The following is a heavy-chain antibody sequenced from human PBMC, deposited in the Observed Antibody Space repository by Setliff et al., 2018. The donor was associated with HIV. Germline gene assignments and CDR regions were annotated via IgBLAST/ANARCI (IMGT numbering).Heavy chain of an antibody. CDR1: GASTSDNIYY. V-gene: IGHV4-39*07. Sequence: PSETLSLTCSVTGASTSDNIYYWGWIRHSPGKGLEWIASAHYSGSTNYNPSLKSRVTISLDKSKNQFSLKLTSVTAADTAIYFCARSCQSGRSDWYFDLWGRGTLVTVSS. J-gene: IGHJ2*01. CDR2: AHYSGST. D-gene: IGHD2-15*01. CDR3: ARSCQSGRSDWYFDL.